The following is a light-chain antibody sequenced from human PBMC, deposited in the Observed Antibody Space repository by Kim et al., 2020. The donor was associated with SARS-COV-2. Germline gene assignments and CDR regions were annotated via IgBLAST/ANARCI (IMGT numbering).Light chain of an antibody. CDR2: GAS. CDR1: QTVTNTY. CDR3: QQYGTSLLT. V-gene: IGKV3-20*01. Sequence: EIVLTQSPGTLSLSPGERATLSCRASQTVTNTYLAWNQRKPGQAPRLLIYGASSRATGIPDRFSGSGSGTDFTLTISRLEPEDFAVYYCQQYGTSLLTFGGGTKVDIK. J-gene: IGKJ4*02.